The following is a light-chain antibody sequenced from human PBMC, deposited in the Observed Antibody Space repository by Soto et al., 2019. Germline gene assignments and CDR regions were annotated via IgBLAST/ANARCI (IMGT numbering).Light chain of an antibody. CDR2: TAS. CDR1: QGISTW. Sequence: DIQMTQSPSSVSASVGDRVTITCRATQGISTWLAWYQQKPGKAPKLLIYTASTLQSGVPSRFSGSGSGTFFTLTSSSLRPEDSATYYCQQADSFPFSFGPGTTVDI. CDR3: QQADSFPFS. V-gene: IGKV1-12*01. J-gene: IGKJ3*01.